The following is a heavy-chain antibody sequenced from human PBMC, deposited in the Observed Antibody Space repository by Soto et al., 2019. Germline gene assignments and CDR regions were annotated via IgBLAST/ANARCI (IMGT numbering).Heavy chain of an antibody. J-gene: IGHJ6*03. V-gene: IGHV1-3*01. CDR1: GYTFTSYA. CDR2: INAGNGNT. D-gene: IGHD2-2*01. Sequence: QVQLVQSGAEVKKPGASVKVSCKASGYTFTSYAMHWVRQAPGQRLEWMGWINAGNGNTKYSQKFQGRVTINRDTSASTAYMELSSLRSEDTAVYYCARGYCSSTSCRNYYYYYYMDVWGKGTTVTVSS. CDR3: ARGYCSSTSCRNYYYYYYMDV.